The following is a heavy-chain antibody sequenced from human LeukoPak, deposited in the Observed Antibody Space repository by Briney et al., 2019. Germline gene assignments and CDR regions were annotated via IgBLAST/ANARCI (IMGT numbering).Heavy chain of an antibody. J-gene: IGHJ3*02. CDR3: ATLVGASPELIRQDAFDI. Sequence: ASVKVSCKASGYTFTSYDINWVRQATGQGLEWMGWMNPNSGNTGYAQKFQGRVTMTRNTSISTAYMELSSLRSEDTAVYYCATLVGASPELIRQDAFDIWGQGTMVTVSS. D-gene: IGHD1-26*01. V-gene: IGHV1-8*01. CDR1: GYTFTSYD. CDR2: MNPNSGNT.